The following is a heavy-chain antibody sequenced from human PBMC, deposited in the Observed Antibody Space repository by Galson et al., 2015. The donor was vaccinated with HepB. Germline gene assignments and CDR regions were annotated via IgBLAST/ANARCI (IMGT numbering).Heavy chain of an antibody. D-gene: IGHD3-9*01. CDR1: GYSFSFYW. V-gene: IGHV5-51*01. Sequence: QSGAEVKKPGDSLSISCKGSGYSFSFYWIAWVRQIPGKGLEWMGLIYPDASDTRYSPSFEGQVTMSVDKSINTAYLQWSSLKASDSAIYYCARRDDVLTGASEYWGQGTLVTVSS. CDR2: IYPDASDT. J-gene: IGHJ4*02. CDR3: ARRDDVLTGASEY.